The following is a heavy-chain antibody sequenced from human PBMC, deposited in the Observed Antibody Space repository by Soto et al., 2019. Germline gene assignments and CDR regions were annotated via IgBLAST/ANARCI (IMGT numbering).Heavy chain of an antibody. CDR3: VRLTGDTLDI. Sequence: ASVKVSCKPSGYTFTSNGLSWVRQAPGQGLEWMGWISTNKGNTNYAQKFQGRVTMTTERSTTTAYMELRSLRSDDTAIYYCVRLTGDTLDIWGQGTLVPVSS. V-gene: IGHV1-18*04. CDR2: ISTNKGNT. J-gene: IGHJ3*02. CDR1: GYTFTSNG. D-gene: IGHD4-4*01.